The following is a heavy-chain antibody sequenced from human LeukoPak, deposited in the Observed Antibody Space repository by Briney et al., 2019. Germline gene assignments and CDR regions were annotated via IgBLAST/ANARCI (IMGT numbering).Heavy chain of an antibody. CDR1: GFTFDDYA. D-gene: IGHD3-10*01. CDR3: ARDADSGTYTNY. Sequence: GGSLRLSCAASGFTFDDYAMHWVRQAPGKGLEWVSAISGSGGSTYYADSVKGRFTISRDNSNNTLYLQMNSLRAEDTAVYYCARDADSGTYTNYWGQGTLVTVSS. CDR2: ISGSGGST. J-gene: IGHJ4*02. V-gene: IGHV3-23*01.